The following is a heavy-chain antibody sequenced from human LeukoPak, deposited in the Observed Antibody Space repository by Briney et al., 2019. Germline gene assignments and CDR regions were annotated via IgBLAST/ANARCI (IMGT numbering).Heavy chain of an antibody. V-gene: IGHV3-23*01. D-gene: IGHD5-12*01. Sequence: GGSLRLSCAASGFTFSSYAMSWVRQAPGKGLEWVSAISGSGGSTYYADSVKGRFTISRDNSKNTLYLQMNSLRAEDTAVYYCAKVRQPFSGYAEGFDYWGQGTLVTVSS. CDR1: GFTFSSYA. J-gene: IGHJ4*02. CDR2: ISGSGGST. CDR3: AKVRQPFSGYAEGFDY.